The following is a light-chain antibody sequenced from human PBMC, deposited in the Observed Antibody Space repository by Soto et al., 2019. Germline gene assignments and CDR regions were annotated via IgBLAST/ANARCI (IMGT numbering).Light chain of an antibody. CDR3: QQYGSSPL. V-gene: IGKV3-20*01. CDR1: QSITSY. CDR2: SAS. Sequence: IGVTQSPSPLSFSSGGKTTLSCRARQSITSYLAWYQQKPGQAPRLLIYSASSRATGIPDRFSGSGFGTDFTLTISRLDPEDFAVYYCQQYGSSPLFGPGTKVDIK. J-gene: IGKJ3*01.